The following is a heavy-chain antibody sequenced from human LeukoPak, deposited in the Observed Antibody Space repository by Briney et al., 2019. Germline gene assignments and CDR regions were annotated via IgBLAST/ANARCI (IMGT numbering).Heavy chain of an antibody. Sequence: PSETLSLTCTVSGGSISSSSYYWGWIRQPPGKGLEWIGSIYYSGSTYYNPSLKSRVTISVDTSKNQFSLKLSSVTAADTAVYYCARVNIDSSGYSYYFDYWGQGTLVTVSS. CDR2: IYYSGST. V-gene: IGHV4-39*07. CDR1: GGSISSSSYY. CDR3: ARVNIDSSGYSYYFDY. J-gene: IGHJ4*02. D-gene: IGHD3-22*01.